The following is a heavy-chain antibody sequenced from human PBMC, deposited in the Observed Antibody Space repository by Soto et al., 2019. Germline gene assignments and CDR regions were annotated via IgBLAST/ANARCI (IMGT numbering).Heavy chain of an antibody. Sequence: PSETLSLTCTVSGGSISSYYCSWTRQPPGKGLEGIGYIYYSGSTNYNPSLKSRVTISVDTSKNQFSLKLSSVTAADTAVYYCAREGYYYDSSGYYLNWFDPWGQGTLVTVSS. J-gene: IGHJ5*02. CDR2: IYYSGST. CDR3: AREGYYYDSSGYYLNWFDP. D-gene: IGHD3-22*01. CDR1: GGSISSYY. V-gene: IGHV4-59*01.